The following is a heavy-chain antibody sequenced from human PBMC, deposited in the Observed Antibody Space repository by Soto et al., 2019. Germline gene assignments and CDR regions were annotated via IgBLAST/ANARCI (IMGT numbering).Heavy chain of an antibody. J-gene: IGHJ4*02. CDR2: IKRRADGGTT. CDR3: TAGYCSGGSCYSVVY. D-gene: IGHD2-15*01. CDR1: GFLFVIVW. Sequence: EVQLVESGGGLVKPGGSFTLPLAAFGFLFVIVWMGWVRQPQGRGRSWVGRIKRRADGGTTDYATPVRGRFTVSRDDSKNTLYLQMNSLKTEDTAVYYCTAGYCSGGSCYSVVYWGQGTLVTVSS. V-gene: IGHV3-15*01.